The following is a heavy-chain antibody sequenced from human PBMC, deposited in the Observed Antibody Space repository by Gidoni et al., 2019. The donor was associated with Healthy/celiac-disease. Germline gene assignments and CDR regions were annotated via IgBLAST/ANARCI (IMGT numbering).Heavy chain of an antibody. CDR1: GGSFSGYY. V-gene: IGHV4-34*01. J-gene: IGHJ3*02. CDR3: ARVKNQLPTDSPNDAFDI. CDR2: INHSGST. Sequence: QVQLQQWGAGLLKPSETLSLTCAVYGGSFSGYYWSWFRQPPGKGLEWIGEINHSGSTNYNPSLKSRVTISVDTSKNQFSLKLSSVTAADTAVYYCARVKNQLPTDSPNDAFDIWGQGTMVTVSS. D-gene: IGHD2-2*01.